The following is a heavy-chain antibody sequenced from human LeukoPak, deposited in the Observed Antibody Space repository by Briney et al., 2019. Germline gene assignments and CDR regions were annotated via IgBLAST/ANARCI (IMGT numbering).Heavy chain of an antibody. D-gene: IGHD6-6*01. CDR2: ISSSSSYK. CDR3: AREGASSSWNNWFDP. Sequence: PGGSLRLSCAASGFTFSNYNMNWVRQAPGKGLEWVSYISSSSSYKYYADSVKGRFTISRDNAKNSLYLQMNSLRAEDTAVYYCAREGASSSWNNWFDPWGQGTLVTVSS. CDR1: GFTFSNYN. J-gene: IGHJ5*02. V-gene: IGHV3-21*01.